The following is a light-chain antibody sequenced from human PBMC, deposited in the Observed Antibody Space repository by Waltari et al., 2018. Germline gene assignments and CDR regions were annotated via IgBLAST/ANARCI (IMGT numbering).Light chain of an antibody. J-gene: IGLJ7*01. CDR2: EDT. CDR3: GTWDSSLSGAV. CDR1: RSNLGNNY. Sequence: QSVLTQPPSVSAAPGQRVTSSCSGGRSNLGNNYVSWYRQFPGTAPKLLIYEDTERPSGIAGRFSGSKSGTSATLDITGLQAGDEADYYCGTWDSSLSGAVFGGGTHLTVL. V-gene: IGLV1-51*02.